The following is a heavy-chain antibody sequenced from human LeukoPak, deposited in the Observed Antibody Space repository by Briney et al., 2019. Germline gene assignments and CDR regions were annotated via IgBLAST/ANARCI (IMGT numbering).Heavy chain of an antibody. D-gene: IGHD1-26*01. CDR3: ARGGGRGSYYSPEYFQH. V-gene: IGHV4-34*01. J-gene: IGHJ1*01. CDR1: GGSFSGYY. Sequence: SETLSLTCAVYGGSFSGYYRSWIRQPPGKGLEWIGEINHSGSTNYNPSLKSRVTISVDTSKNQFSLKLSSVTAADTAVYYCARGGGRGSYYSPEYFQHWGQGTLVTVSS. CDR2: INHSGST.